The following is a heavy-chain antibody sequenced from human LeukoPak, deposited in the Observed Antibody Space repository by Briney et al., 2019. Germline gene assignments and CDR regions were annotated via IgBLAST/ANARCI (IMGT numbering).Heavy chain of an antibody. CDR2: IKSKTDGGTT. CDR3: TTDLIVVVPAAIQGKGSDAFDI. CDR1: GFTFSNAW. V-gene: IGHV3-15*01. Sequence: GGSLRLSCAASGFTFSNAWMSWVRQAPGKGLEWVGRIKSKTDGGTTDYAAPVKGRFTISRDDSKNTLYLQMNSLKTEDTAVYYCTTDLIVVVPAAIQGKGSDAFDIWGQGTMVTVSS. D-gene: IGHD2-2*02. J-gene: IGHJ3*02.